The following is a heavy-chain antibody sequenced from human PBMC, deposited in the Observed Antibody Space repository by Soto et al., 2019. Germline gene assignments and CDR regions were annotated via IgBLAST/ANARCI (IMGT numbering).Heavy chain of an antibody. V-gene: IGHV1-18*01. D-gene: IGHD3-10*01. CDR1: GYSFTRYG. J-gene: IGHJ6*02. CDR3: ARDNGFGESDV. Sequence: QDPLVQSGAEVKKPGASVKVSCKDSGYSFTRYGISWVRQAPGQGLEWMGWISAYNGNTNYAQKLQGKVTMTTATSTSTASMELRSLRSDGTDVYYCARDNGFGESDVWGQGTTGTVSS. CDR2: ISAYNGNT.